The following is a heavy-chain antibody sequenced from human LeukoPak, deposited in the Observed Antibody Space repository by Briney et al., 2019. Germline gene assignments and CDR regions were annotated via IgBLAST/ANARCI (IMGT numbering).Heavy chain of an antibody. Sequence: GASVKVSCKSSGYTFKSYGISWVRQAPGQGLEWMGWINPNSGGTNYAQKFQGRVTMTRDTSISTAYMELSRLRSDDTAVYYCARSYDSSGYYLIDYWGQGTLVTVSS. J-gene: IGHJ4*02. CDR2: INPNSGGT. D-gene: IGHD3-22*01. CDR3: ARSYDSSGYYLIDY. CDR1: GYTFKSYG. V-gene: IGHV1-2*02.